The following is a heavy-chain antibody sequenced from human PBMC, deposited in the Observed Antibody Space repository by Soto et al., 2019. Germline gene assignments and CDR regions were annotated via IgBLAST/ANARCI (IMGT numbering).Heavy chain of an antibody. V-gene: IGHV3-73*01. CDR3: ARVYSSLDYGIDF. CDR1: GFTFSGSA. D-gene: IGHD6-6*01. Sequence: GGSLRLSCAASGFTFSGSAVHWVRQASGKGLEWVGRIRSKANNYATTYGAPVRGRFTISRDDSKNTAYLQMNSLRPEDTALYYCARVYSSLDYGIDFWGQGTLVTVSS. J-gene: IGHJ4*02. CDR2: IRSKANNYAT.